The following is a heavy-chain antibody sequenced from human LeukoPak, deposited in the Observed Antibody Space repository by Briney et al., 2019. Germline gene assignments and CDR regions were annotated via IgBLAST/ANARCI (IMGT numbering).Heavy chain of an antibody. J-gene: IGHJ3*02. CDR1: GYTFSGYY. D-gene: IGHD3-10*01. V-gene: IGHV1-46*01. CDR2: INPSGGST. Sequence: ASVKVSCKASGYTFSGYYMHWVRQTPEQGLEWMGIINPSGGSTSYAQKFQGRVTMTRDTSTSTVYMELSSLRSEDTAVYYCARASLSLLGFGEAFGAFDIWGQGTMVTVSS. CDR3: ARASLSLLGFGEAFGAFDI.